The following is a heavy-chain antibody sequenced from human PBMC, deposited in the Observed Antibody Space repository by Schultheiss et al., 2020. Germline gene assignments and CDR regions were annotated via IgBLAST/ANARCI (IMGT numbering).Heavy chain of an antibody. CDR1: GGSISSSSYY. D-gene: IGHD6-13*01. J-gene: IGHJ5*02. CDR3: ARQSTYSSSWYRGDWFDP. CDR2: IYYSGST. Sequence: SETLSLTCTVSGGSISSSSYYWGWIRQPPGKGLEWIGSIYYSGSTYYNPSLKSRVTISVDTSKNQFSLKLSSVTAADTAVYYCARQSTYSSSWYRGDWFDPWGQGTLVTVSS. V-gene: IGHV4-39*01.